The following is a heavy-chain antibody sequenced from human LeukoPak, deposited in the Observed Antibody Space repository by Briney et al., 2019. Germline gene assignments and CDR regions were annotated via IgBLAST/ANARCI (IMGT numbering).Heavy chain of an antibody. Sequence: GGSLRLSCAVSGLTFSDYYMSWIRQAPGKGLEWISYISSSGTTIYYADSVKGRFTISRGNAKNTLYLQMNSLRAEDTAVYYCARHDHATMNYFDYWGQGTLVTVSS. CDR2: ISSSGTTI. D-gene: IGHD3-22*01. CDR3: ARHDHATMNYFDY. V-gene: IGHV3-11*01. CDR1: GLTFSDYY. J-gene: IGHJ4*02.